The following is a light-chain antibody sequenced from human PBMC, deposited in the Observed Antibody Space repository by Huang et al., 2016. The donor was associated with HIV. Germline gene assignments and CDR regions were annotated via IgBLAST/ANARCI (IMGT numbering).Light chain of an antibody. V-gene: IGKV3-11*01. J-gene: IGKJ1*01. CDR3: QQRSNWPPWT. Sequence: EIVLTQSPATLSLSPGERATLSCRASQSVSSYLAWYQQKPGQAPRLLIYDATNRATGITAKFSGSVSETDFTLTISSLEPEDFAVYYCQQRSNWPPWTFGQGTKVEIK. CDR2: DAT. CDR1: QSVSSY.